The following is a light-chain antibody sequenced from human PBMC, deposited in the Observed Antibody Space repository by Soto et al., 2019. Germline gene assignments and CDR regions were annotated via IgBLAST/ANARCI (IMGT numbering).Light chain of an antibody. CDR3: QQRSSWPSVT. J-gene: IGKJ5*01. Sequence: EIVLTQSPATLSLSPGERATLSCRASHSVGSYLAWYQQKAGQAPRLLIYDASNRAAGIPARFSGSGSGTDFTLTISSLEPEDFAVYYCQQRSSWPSVTFGQGTRLQIK. CDR1: HSVGSY. V-gene: IGKV3-11*01. CDR2: DAS.